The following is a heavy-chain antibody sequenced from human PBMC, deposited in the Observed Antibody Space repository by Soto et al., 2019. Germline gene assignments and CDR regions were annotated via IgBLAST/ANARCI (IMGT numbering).Heavy chain of an antibody. D-gene: IGHD2-15*01. J-gene: IGHJ4*02. Sequence: KFQGRVTITRDTSASTAYMELSSLRSEDTAVYYCARGTVVTHFDYWGQGTLVTVSS. CDR3: ARGTVVTHFDY. V-gene: IGHV1-3*01.